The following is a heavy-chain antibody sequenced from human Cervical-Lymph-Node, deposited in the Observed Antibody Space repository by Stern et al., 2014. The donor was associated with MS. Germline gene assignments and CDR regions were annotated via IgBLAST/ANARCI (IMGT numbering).Heavy chain of an antibody. D-gene: IGHD6-19*01. CDR3: ARDNGQGHQQWNYYLYYGLDV. J-gene: IGHJ6*02. Sequence: EVQLVESGGGLVQPGGSLRLSCAASGFTFSTYWMTWVRQAPGRGLVWVASIKEDGSDIYYVDSVKGRFTISRDNAERSVFLQMTSLRAEDTALYYCARDNGQGHQQWNYYLYYGLDVWGQGTTVTVSS. CDR2: IKEDGSDI. CDR1: GFTFSTYW. V-gene: IGHV3-7*01.